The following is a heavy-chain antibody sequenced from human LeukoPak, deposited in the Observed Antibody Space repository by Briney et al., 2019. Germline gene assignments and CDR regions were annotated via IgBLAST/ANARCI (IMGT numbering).Heavy chain of an antibody. Sequence: GRSLRLSCAASGFTFDDHAMHWVRQAPGKGLEWVSGISWNSGSIGYADSVKGRFTISRDNAKNSLYLQMNSLRAEDTALYYCAKDRGIAVAGTGIDYWGQGTLVTVSS. D-gene: IGHD6-19*01. J-gene: IGHJ4*02. CDR2: ISWNSGSI. CDR3: AKDRGIAVAGTGIDY. CDR1: GFTFDDHA. V-gene: IGHV3-9*01.